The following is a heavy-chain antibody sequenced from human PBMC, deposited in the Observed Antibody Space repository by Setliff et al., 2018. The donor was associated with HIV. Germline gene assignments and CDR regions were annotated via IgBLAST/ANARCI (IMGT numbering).Heavy chain of an antibody. Sequence: PSETLSLTCVVSGYSISSDNWWGWIRQPPGKGLEYIGYIYYTGSTYNNPSLKSRVTMSVDTSRNQFSLKLTSVTAADTAMYYCARRFSSGSYYDYWGQGTLVTVSS. CDR3: ARRFSSGSYYDY. D-gene: IGHD1-26*01. CDR2: IYYTGST. V-gene: IGHV4-28*01. J-gene: IGHJ4*02. CDR1: GYSISSDNW.